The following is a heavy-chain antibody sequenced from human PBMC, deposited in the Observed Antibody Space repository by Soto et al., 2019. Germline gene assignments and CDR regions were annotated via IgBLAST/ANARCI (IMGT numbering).Heavy chain of an antibody. V-gene: IGHV1-3*01. J-gene: IGHJ3*02. CDR1: GYTFTSYA. Sequence: ASVKVSCKASGYTFTSYAMHWVRQAPGQRLEWMGWINAGNGSTYYADSVKGRFTISRDNSKNALYLQMNSLRAEDTAVYYCARSRTNAFDIWGQGTMVTVSS. D-gene: IGHD6-13*01. CDR2: INAGNGST. CDR3: ARSRTNAFDI.